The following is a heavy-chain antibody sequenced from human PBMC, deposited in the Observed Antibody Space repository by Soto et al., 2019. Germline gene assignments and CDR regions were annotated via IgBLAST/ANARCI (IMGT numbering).Heavy chain of an antibody. Sequence: PGGSLRLSCAASGFTFSSYAMHWVRQAPGKGLEWVAVISYDGSNKYYADSVKGRFTISRDNSKNTLYLQMNSLRAEDTAVYYCARDRHGAPSFGPWGQGTLVTVSS. D-gene: IGHD4-17*01. CDR3: ARDRHGAPSFGP. J-gene: IGHJ5*02. CDR2: ISYDGSNK. V-gene: IGHV3-30-3*01. CDR1: GFTFSSYA.